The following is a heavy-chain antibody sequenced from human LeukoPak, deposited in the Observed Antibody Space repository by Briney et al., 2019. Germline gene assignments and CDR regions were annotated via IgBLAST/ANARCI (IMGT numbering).Heavy chain of an antibody. Sequence: GGTLRLSCAASGFTFSVYAMDWVRQAPGKGLEWVSGISWNSGSIVYADSVKGRFTISRDNAKNSLYLQMNSLRGEDTALYYCASPDSGTWGQGTLVTVSS. V-gene: IGHV3-9*01. J-gene: IGHJ5*02. D-gene: IGHD5-12*01. CDR2: ISWNSGSI. CDR1: GFTFSVYA. CDR3: ASPDSGT.